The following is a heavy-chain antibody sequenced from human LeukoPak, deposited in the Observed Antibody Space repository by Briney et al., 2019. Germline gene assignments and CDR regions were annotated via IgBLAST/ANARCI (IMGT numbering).Heavy chain of an antibody. V-gene: IGHV1-69*02. CDR2: IIPILGIA. CDR3: ARGSAVAGRGFDY. J-gene: IGHJ4*02. D-gene: IGHD6-19*01. CDR1: GVTFSSYT. Sequence: SVKVSCKASGVTFSSYTIGWVRQAPGQGLEWMGRIIPILGIANYAQKFQGRVTITADKSTSTAYMELSSLRSEDTAVYYCARGSAVAGRGFDYWGQGTLVTVSS.